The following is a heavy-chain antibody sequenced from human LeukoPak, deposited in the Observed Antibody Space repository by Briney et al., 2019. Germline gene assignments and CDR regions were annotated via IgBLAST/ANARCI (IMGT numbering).Heavy chain of an antibody. CDR1: GFTFSSYA. V-gene: IGHV3-23*01. D-gene: IGHD3-10*01. CDR3: ARGGDSLHY. Sequence: GGSLRLSCAASGFTFSSYAVSWVRQAPGKGLEWVSAISGSGGSTYYADSVKGRFTISRDSSKNTLYLQMNSLRAEDTAVYYCARGGDSLHYWGQGTLVTVSS. CDR2: ISGSGGST. J-gene: IGHJ4*02.